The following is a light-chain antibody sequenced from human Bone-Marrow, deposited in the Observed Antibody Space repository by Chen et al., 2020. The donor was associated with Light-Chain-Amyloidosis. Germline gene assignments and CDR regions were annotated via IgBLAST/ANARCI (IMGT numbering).Light chain of an antibody. CDR3: QQYGSSPWT. CDR1: QSVSSRL. CDR2: GVS. J-gene: IGKJ1*01. Sequence: EIVLTQSPGTLSLSPGERATLSCGASQSVSSRLFAWYQQKPGQAPRLLIYGVSSRATGIPDRVSGSGSGTDFTLTISRLEPEDFAVYYCQQYGSSPWTFGQGTKVEIK. V-gene: IGKV3-20*01.